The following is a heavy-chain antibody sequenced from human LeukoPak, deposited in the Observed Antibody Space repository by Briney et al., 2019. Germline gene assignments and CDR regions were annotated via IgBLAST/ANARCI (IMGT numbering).Heavy chain of an antibody. J-gene: IGHJ2*01. CDR1: GFIFSSYA. V-gene: IGHV3-30*18. Sequence: PGRSLRLSCAASGFIFSSYAMHWVRQAPGKGLEWVAVISYDGSNKYYADSVKGRFTISRDNSKNTLYLQMNSLRAEDTAVYYCAKAGNTAPFIRYFDLWGRGTLVTVSS. CDR2: ISYDGSNK. D-gene: IGHD5-18*01. CDR3: AKAGNTAPFIRYFDL.